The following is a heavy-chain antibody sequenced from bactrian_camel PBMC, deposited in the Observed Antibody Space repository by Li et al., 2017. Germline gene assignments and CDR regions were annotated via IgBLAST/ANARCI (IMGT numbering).Heavy chain of an antibody. Sequence: HVQLVESGGGLVHPGGSLRLSRAASGFSFSTYYTSWVRRAPGKGLEWVSSIYGDGDITSYVDSVKGRFTISRDDAKNTLYLRMDSLKPEDTALYYCATVLYIDAVGPDGPPHWGQGTQVTVS. J-gene: IGHJ4*01. CDR3: ATVLYIDAVGPDGPPH. CDR1: GFSFSTYY. V-gene: IGHV3-2*01. CDR2: IYGDGDIT. D-gene: IGHD1*01.